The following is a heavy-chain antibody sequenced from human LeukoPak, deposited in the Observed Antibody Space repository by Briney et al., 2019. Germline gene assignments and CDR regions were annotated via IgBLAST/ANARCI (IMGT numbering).Heavy chain of an antibody. V-gene: IGHV4-34*01. CDR2: INHSGST. Sequence: SETLSLTCAVYGGSFSGYYWSWIRHSPAKGLEWIADINHSGSTNYNPSLKSRVTISVDTSENQFSLNLSYVAAADTAVYYCARPGYSYDPDDAFDIWGQGTMVTVSS. CDR1: GGSFSGYY. J-gene: IGHJ3*02. CDR3: ARPGYSYDPDDAFDI. D-gene: IGHD5-18*01.